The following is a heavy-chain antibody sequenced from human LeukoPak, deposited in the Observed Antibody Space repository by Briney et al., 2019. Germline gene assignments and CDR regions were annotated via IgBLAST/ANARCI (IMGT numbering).Heavy chain of an antibody. CDR3: ARLLTGDAFDI. Sequence: PSETLSLTCAVSGYSISSGYYWGWIRPPPGKGLEWIGSIYHSGSTYYNPSLKSRVTISVDTSKNQFSLQLSSVTAADTAVYYCARLLTGDAFDIWGQGTMVTVSS. CDR2: IYHSGST. CDR1: GYSISSGYY. V-gene: IGHV4-38-2*01. J-gene: IGHJ3*02. D-gene: IGHD7-27*01.